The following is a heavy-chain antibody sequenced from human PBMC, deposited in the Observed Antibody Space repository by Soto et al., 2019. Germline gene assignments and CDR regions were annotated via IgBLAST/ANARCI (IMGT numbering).Heavy chain of an antibody. V-gene: IGHV1-18*01. Sequence: ASVKVSCKASGYTFTNYGISWVRQAPGQGLEWMGWISGYNGNTKYAQKLQGRVTMTTDTSTSTVYMELRSLRSDDTAVYYCARESLSLTWYPYYYGMDLWGQGTTVTVSS. CDR2: ISGYNGNT. J-gene: IGHJ6*02. D-gene: IGHD6-13*01. CDR3: ARESLSLTWYPYYYGMDL. CDR1: GYTFTNYG.